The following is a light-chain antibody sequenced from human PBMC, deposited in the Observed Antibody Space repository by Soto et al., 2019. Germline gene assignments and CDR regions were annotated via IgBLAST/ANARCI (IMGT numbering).Light chain of an antibody. CDR3: TSYTSSSTYV. CDR2: DVT. J-gene: IGLJ1*01. V-gene: IGLV2-14*01. CDR1: SSDVGAYKY. Sequence: QSVLTQPASVSGSPGQSITISCTGTSSDVGAYKYVSWYQQHPGKAPRLVIYDVTNRPSGVSDRFSGSKSGNTASLTISGLQAEDEADYYCTSYTSSSTYVFGTGTKVTVL.